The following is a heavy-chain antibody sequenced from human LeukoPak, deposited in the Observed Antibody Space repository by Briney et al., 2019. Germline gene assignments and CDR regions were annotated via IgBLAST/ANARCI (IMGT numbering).Heavy chain of an antibody. CDR2: INWNGGST. Sequence: GGSLRLSCAASGFTFDDYGMSWVRQAPGKGLEWVSGINWNGGSTGYADSVKGRFTISRDNAKNSLYLQMNSLRAEDTAVYYCARGSVYYDILTGYYSYWGQGTLVTVSS. J-gene: IGHJ4*02. V-gene: IGHV3-20*04. D-gene: IGHD3-9*01. CDR3: ARGSVYYDILTGYYSY. CDR1: GFTFDDYG.